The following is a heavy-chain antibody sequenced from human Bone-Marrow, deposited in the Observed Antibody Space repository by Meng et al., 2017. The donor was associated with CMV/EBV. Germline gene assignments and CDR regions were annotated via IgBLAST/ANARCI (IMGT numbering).Heavy chain of an antibody. D-gene: IGHD1-26*01. CDR1: GFTFSSYW. CDR3: ARDGEWELRLDAVDI. CDR2: IKQDGSEK. J-gene: IGHJ3*02. Sequence: GESLKISCAASGFTFSSYWMSWVRQAPGKGLEWVANIKQDGSEKYYVDSVKGRFTISRDNAKNSLYLQMNSLRAEDTAVYYCARDGEWELRLDAVDIWGQGPRVTVSS. V-gene: IGHV3-7*01.